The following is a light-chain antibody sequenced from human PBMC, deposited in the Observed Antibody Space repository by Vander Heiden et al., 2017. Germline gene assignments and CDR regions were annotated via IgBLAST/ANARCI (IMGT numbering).Light chain of an antibody. J-gene: IGKJ4*01. CDR1: QSVSSY. CDR2: DAS. Sequence: EIVLTQSPATLSLSPGDSATLSCRASQSVSSYLAWYQQKPGQAPRLLIYDASNRATGIPARFSGSGSGTDFTLTISSLEPEDFAVYYCQQRSNWPPVLTFGGGTKVEIK. V-gene: IGKV3-11*01. CDR3: QQRSNWPPVLT.